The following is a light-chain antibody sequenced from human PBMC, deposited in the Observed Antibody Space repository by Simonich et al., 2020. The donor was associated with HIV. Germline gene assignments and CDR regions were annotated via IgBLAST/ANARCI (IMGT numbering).Light chain of an antibody. CDR3: GTWDSSLSAVV. Sequence: QSVLTQPPSVSAAPGQKVTISCSGSSSNIGNNYVSWYQQLPGTAPKILIYDNNKRPAGIPDRFPGSKSGTSATLDITGLQTGDEADYYCGTWDSSLSAVVFGGGTKLTVL. J-gene: IGLJ2*01. CDR1: SSNIGNNY. V-gene: IGLV1-51*01. CDR2: DNN.